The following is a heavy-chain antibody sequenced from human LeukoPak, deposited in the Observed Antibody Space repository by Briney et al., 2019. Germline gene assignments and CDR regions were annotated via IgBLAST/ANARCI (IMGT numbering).Heavy chain of an antibody. V-gene: IGHV3-11*01. CDR2: ISSSGTII. CDR1: GFSFTEYY. CDR3: AREGQLLLDGYYATDV. Sequence: GGSLRLSCAGSGFSFTEYYMTWIRQTPGKGLEWLSHISSSGTIIYYADSVKGRFTISRDNAKNSLFLQMNSPRAEDTAVYFCAREGQLLLDGYYATDVWGQGTTVTVTS. D-gene: IGHD2-2*01. J-gene: IGHJ6*02.